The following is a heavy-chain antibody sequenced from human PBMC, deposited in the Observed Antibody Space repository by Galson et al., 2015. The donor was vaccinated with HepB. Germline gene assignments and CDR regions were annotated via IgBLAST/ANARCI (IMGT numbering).Heavy chain of an antibody. Sequence: SLRLSCAASGLIFSDYYMSWVRQAPGKGLEWVSYITSGGSAIYADSVKGRFTVSRDNDKNSLFLQMNSLRGEDTAVYYCATIPADRNGWYHHDSWG. D-gene: IGHD6-19*01. CDR1: GLIFSDYY. V-gene: IGHV3-11*01. J-gene: IGHJ5*01. CDR3: ATIPADRNGWYHHDS. CDR2: ITSGGSAI.